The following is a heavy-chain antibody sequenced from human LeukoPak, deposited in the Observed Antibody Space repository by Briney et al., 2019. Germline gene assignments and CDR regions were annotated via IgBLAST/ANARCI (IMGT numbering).Heavy chain of an antibody. CDR3: ARGPDTAMALLDY. Sequence: GGSLRLSCTVSGFTVSSNSMSWVRQAPGKGLEWVSFIYSDNTHYSDSVKGRFTISRDNSKDTLYLQMNSLRAEDTAVYYCARGPDTAMALLDYWGQGTLVTVSS. CDR2: IYSDNT. D-gene: IGHD5-18*01. CDR1: GFTVSSNS. J-gene: IGHJ4*02. V-gene: IGHV3-53*01.